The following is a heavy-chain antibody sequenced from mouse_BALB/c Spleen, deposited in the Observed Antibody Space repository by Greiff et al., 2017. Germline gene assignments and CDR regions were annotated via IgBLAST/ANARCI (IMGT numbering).Heavy chain of an antibody. V-gene: IGHV1-26*01. CDR3: ARAAVEIHYYGYRYFDV. Sequence: EVQLQQSGPELVKPGASVKMSCKASGYTFTDYYMKWVKQSHGKSLEWIGDINPNNGDTFYNQKFKGKATLTVDKSSSTAYMQLNSLTSEDSAVYYCARAAVEIHYYGYRYFDVWGAGTTVTVSS. D-gene: IGHD1-2*01. J-gene: IGHJ1*01. CDR1: GYTFTDYY. CDR2: INPNNGDT.